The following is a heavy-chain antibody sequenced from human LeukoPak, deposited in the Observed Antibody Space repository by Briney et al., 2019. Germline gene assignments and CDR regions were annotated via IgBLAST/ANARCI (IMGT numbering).Heavy chain of an antibody. V-gene: IGHV4-34*01. CDR2: INDRGNV. D-gene: IGHD6-19*01. CDR3: ARARGPSSGWGHYYYSLDV. CDR1: GGSFSGYY. J-gene: IGHJ6*02. Sequence: SETLSLTCAVYGGSFSGYYWTWIRQPPGKGLEWIGEINDRGNVNYNPSLRSRVTMSVDTAKSQFSVKLTSVTAADTSVFYCARARGPSSGWGHYYYSLDVWGQGTTVTVSS.